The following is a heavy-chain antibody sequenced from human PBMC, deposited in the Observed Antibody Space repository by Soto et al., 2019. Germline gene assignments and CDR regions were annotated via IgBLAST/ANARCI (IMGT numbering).Heavy chain of an antibody. CDR1: GGSISSGDYY. J-gene: IGHJ6*02. V-gene: IGHV4-30-4*01. CDR2: IYYSGST. CDR3: ARGPNPWRYYYYGMDV. Sequence: PSETLSLTCTVSGGSISSGDYYWSWIRQPPGKGLEWIGYIYYSGSTYYNPSLKSRVTISVDTSKNQFSLKLSSVTAADTAVYYCARGPNPWRYYYYGMDVWGQGTTVTV.